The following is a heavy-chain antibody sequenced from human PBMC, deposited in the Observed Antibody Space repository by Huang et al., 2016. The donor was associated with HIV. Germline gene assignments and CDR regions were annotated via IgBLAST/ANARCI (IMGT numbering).Heavy chain of an antibody. CDR1: GYTFSSHD. Sequence: QVQLVQSGAEVKTPGASVKVSCKASGYTFSSHDINWVRQAPGQGREWRGWMNPKSGHTGYSQKFQGRVNITRSTSITTAYMELSSLRSADTAVYYCVRGTRYGDYG. J-gene: IGHJ6*01. D-gene: IGHD4-17*01. V-gene: IGHV1-8*01. CDR2: MNPKSGHT. CDR3: VRGTRYGDYG.